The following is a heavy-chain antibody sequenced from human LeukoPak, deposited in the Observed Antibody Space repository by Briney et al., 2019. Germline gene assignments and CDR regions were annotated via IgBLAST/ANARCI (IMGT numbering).Heavy chain of an antibody. D-gene: IGHD6-19*01. CDR1: GYSFTSYW. CDR3: ARHRDSSGRGDYYYYMDV. V-gene: IGHV5-51*01. Sequence: GGSLKISCKGSGYSFTSYWIGWVRQMPGKGLEWMGIIYPGDSDTRYSPSFQGQVTISADKSISTAYLQWSSLKASDTAMYYCARHRDSSGRGDYYYYMDVWGKGTTVTVSS. J-gene: IGHJ6*03. CDR2: IYPGDSDT.